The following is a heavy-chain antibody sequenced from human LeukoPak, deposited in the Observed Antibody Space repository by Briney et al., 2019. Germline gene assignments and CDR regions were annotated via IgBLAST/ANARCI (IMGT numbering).Heavy chain of an antibody. CDR3: VREDAHTYYFDF. Sequence: ASVTVSCKTSGYTFTSYYMHWVRQAPGQGLEWVAIINSTGDTTVYAQKFQGRVTVTRDTSTSTVYMDLSSLSSEDTAVYYCVREDAHTYYFDFWGPGTLVTVSS. CDR1: GYTFTSYY. D-gene: IGHD2-2*01. J-gene: IGHJ4*02. V-gene: IGHV1-46*01. CDR2: INSTGDTT.